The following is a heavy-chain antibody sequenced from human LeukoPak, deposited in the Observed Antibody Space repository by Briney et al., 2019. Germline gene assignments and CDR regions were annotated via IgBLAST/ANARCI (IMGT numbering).Heavy chain of an antibody. CDR1: GFSFSTYD. J-gene: IGHJ4*01. CDR3: AKCSIDWYYFDY. D-gene: IGHD3-9*01. Sequence: WRSVSFTCAASGFSFSTYDLHWVGQAPGKGLERVAVISSDGSHKYWADSVKGRFTISRDNSKNTVYLQMNSLRAEDTAVYYCAKCSIDWYYFDYWGRASLVTVSS. CDR2: ISSDGSHK. V-gene: IGHV3-30*18.